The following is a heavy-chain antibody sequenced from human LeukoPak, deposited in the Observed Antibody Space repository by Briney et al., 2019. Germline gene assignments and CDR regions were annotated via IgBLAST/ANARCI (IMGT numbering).Heavy chain of an antibody. J-gene: IGHJ4*02. Sequence: GGSLRLSCTASGFTFGDFAMSWVRQAPGKGLEWVGFIRRKDYGGTTEYAASVKGRFTISRDDFNSIAYLQMNSLKTEDTAVYYCTRDGGVWGQGTLVTVSS. CDR2: IRRKDYGGTT. V-gene: IGHV3-49*04. D-gene: IGHD3-10*01. CDR1: GFTFGDFA. CDR3: TRDGGV.